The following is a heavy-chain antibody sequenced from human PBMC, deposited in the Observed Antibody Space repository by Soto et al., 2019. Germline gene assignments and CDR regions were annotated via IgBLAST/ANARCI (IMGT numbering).Heavy chain of an antibody. J-gene: IGHJ4*02. CDR3: ARGGQDFWSGPFDY. V-gene: IGHV4-4*07. CDR1: GGSISNYF. CDR2: IDNSGST. Sequence: SETLSLTCTVSGGSISNYFCNWIRQPAGKGLEWIGRIDNSGSTNYNPSPKSRITMSADTSRNQFSLKLNSVTAADTAVYYCARGGQDFWSGPFDYWGQGALVTVSS. D-gene: IGHD3-3*01.